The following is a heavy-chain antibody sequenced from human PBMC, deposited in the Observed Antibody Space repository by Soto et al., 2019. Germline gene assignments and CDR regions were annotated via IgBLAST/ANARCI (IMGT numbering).Heavy chain of an antibody. J-gene: IGHJ4*01. CDR3: TRENAAAASPTLDY. Sequence: QVQLVQSGPEVKKPGASIKVSCKASGYPFTTYGINWVRQAPGQGLEWMGWISVSNGCTNYAQNLQGRVTMTADTSTNVAYMELRSLRSDDTAVYYCTRENAAAASPTLDYWGHGTLVTVSS. CDR1: GYPFTTYG. V-gene: IGHV1-18*01. CDR2: ISVSNGCT. D-gene: IGHD6-13*01.